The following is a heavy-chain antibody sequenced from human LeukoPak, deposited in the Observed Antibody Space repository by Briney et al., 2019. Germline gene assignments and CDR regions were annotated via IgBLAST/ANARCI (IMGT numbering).Heavy chain of an antibody. CDR2: IYYSGST. D-gene: IGHD2-15*01. J-gene: IGHJ6*02. CDR1: GGSISSYY. CDR3: ARARCSGGSCRGGYYYYGMDV. Sequence: KTSETLSLTCTVSGGSISSYYWSWIRQPPGKGLEWIGYIYYSGSTNYNPSLKSRVTISVDTSKNQFSLKLSFVTAADTAVYYCARARCSGGSCRGGYYYYGMDVWGQGTTVTVSS. V-gene: IGHV4-59*01.